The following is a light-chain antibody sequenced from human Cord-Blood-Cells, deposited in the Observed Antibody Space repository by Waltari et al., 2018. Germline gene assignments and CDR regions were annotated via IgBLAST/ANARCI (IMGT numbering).Light chain of an antibody. CDR1: QSVSSN. J-gene: IGKJ4*01. CDR3: QHYNNWLT. CDR2: GAS. Sequence: VMTQSPATLSVSPGERATLSCRASQSVSSNLAWYQQKPGQAPRLLISGASTRATGIPARFSGSGSGTEFTLTISSLQSEDFAVYYCQHYNNWLTFGGGTKVEIK. V-gene: IGKV3-15*01.